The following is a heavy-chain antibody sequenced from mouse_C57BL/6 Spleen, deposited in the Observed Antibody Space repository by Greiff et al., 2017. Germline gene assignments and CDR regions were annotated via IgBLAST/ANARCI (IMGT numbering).Heavy chain of an antibody. CDR3: AREGGYDGAWFAY. D-gene: IGHD2-2*01. J-gene: IGHJ3*01. CDR1: GYTFTSYW. V-gene: IGHV1-53*01. Sequence: VQLQQPGTELVKPGASVKLSCKASGYTFTSYWMHWVKQRPGQGLEWIGNINPSNGGTNYNEKFKSKATLTVDKSSSTAYMQLSSLTSEDSAVYDSAREGGYDGAWFAYWGQGTLVTVSA. CDR2: INPSNGGT.